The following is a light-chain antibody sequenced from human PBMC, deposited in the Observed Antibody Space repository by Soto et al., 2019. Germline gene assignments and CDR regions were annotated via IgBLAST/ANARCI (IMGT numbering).Light chain of an antibody. CDR3: HQYGILTPT. Sequence: EVVLTQSPGTLSLSPGERATLSCRASQSVRGSDLAWYQQKPGQAPRXXISGVSNRDTGTRDRFSGSGPGTECTLTISSLEPEDFAVFYCHQYGILTPTFGPGTKVDIK. CDR1: QSVRGSD. J-gene: IGKJ1*01. V-gene: IGKV3-20*01. CDR2: GVS.